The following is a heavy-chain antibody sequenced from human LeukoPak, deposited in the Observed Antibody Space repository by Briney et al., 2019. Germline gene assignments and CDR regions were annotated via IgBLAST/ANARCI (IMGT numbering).Heavy chain of an antibody. CDR3: ARSLEWGAARIDY. CDR2: IIPIFGTA. D-gene: IGHD1-26*01. V-gene: IGHV1-69*13. J-gene: IGHJ4*02. CDR1: GGTFSSYA. Sequence: SVKVSCKASGGTFSSYAISWVRQAPGQGLEWMGGIIPIFGTANYAQKFQGRVAITADESTSTAYMELSSLRSEDTAVYYCARSLEWGAARIDYWGQGTLVTVSS.